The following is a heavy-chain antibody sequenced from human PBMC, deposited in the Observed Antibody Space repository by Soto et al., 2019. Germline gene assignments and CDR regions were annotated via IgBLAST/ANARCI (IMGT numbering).Heavy chain of an antibody. J-gene: IGHJ4*02. CDR2: IYYSGST. CDR3: ARDDCSGGSCYPGVFDY. Sequence: PSETLSLTCTVSGGSISSGDYYWSWIRQPPGKGLEWIGYIYYSGSTYYNPSLKSRVTISVDTSKNQFSLKLSSVTAADTAVYYCARDDCSGGSCYPGVFDYWGQGTLVTVSS. CDR1: GGSISSGDYY. V-gene: IGHV4-30-4*01. D-gene: IGHD2-15*01.